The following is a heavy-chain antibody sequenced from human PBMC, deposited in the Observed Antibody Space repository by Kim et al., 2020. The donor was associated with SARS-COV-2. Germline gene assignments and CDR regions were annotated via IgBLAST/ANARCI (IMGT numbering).Heavy chain of an antibody. CDR3: ARTREYSSSWYYYYGMDV. D-gene: IGHD6-13*01. J-gene: IGHJ6*02. V-gene: IGHV4-30-2*04. Sequence: LKSRVTLSVDTSKNQFSLKLSSVTAADTAVYYCARTREYSSSWYYYYGMDVWGQGTTVTVSS.